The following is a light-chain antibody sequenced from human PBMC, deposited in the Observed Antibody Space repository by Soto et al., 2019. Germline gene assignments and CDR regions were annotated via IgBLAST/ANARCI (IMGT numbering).Light chain of an antibody. Sequence: EIVLTQSPATLSLSPGERATLSCRASQSVGSNLAWYQQKPGQAPRLLIYGASSRATGIPDRFSGSGSGTDFTLTISRLEPEDFAVYYCQQYGSSLWTFGQGTKV. V-gene: IGKV3-20*01. J-gene: IGKJ1*01. CDR2: GAS. CDR1: QSVGSN. CDR3: QQYGSSLWT.